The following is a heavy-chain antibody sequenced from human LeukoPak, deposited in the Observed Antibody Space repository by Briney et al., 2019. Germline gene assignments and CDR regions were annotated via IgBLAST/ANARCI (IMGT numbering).Heavy chain of an antibody. CDR1: GFTFSSYW. D-gene: IGHD5-18*01. J-gene: IGHJ4*02. CDR3: AKDLDTAMVTGVCYFDY. CDR2: IKQDGSEK. Sequence: GGSLRLSCAASGFTFSSYWMSWVRQAPGKGLEWVANIKQDGSEKYYVDSVKGRFTISRDNAKNSLYLQMNSLRAEDTAVYYCAKDLDTAMVTGVCYFDYWGQGTLVTVSS. V-gene: IGHV3-7*03.